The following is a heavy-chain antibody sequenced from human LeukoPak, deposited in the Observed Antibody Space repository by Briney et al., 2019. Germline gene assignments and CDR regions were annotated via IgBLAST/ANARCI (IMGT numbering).Heavy chain of an antibody. Sequence: SVKVSCKASGGTFSSYAISWARQAPGQGLEWMGRIIPILGIANYAQKFQGRVTITADKSTSTAYMELSSLRSEDTAVYYCARDRVRGVMGPPFDPWGQGTLVTVSS. J-gene: IGHJ5*02. D-gene: IGHD3-10*01. CDR1: GGTFSSYA. CDR3: ARDRVRGVMGPPFDP. CDR2: IIPILGIA. V-gene: IGHV1-69*04.